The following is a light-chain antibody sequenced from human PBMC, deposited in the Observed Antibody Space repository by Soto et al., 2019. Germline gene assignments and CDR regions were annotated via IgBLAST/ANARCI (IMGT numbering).Light chain of an antibody. V-gene: IGLV3-21*02. Sequence: SYELTQPPPLSPAPGQPASFTFVGDHIGSKSVHWYQQKPGQAPVLVVYEDRARPSGIPERFSGSNSGNTATLTISRVEDGDEADYYCQVWDSSNYHYVFGSGTKVTVL. CDR1: HIGSKS. J-gene: IGLJ1*01. CDR2: EDR. CDR3: QVWDSSNYHYV.